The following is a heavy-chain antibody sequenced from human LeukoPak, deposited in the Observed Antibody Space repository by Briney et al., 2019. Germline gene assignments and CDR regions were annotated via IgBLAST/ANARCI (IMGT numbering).Heavy chain of an antibody. D-gene: IGHD6-19*01. CDR3: ARSIRGYSSGWYYFDY. CDR1: GGSISTSSYY. J-gene: IGHJ4*02. V-gene: IGHV4-39*07. CDR2: IYYSGST. Sequence: SETLSLTCTVSGGSISTSSYYWGWIRQPPGKGLECIGNIYYSGSTYYNPSLKSRVTISVDTSKNQFSVKLSSVTAADTAVYYCARSIRGYSSGWYYFDYWGQGTLITVSS.